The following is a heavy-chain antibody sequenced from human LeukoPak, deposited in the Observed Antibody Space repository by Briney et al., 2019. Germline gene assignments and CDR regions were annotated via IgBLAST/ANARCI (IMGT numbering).Heavy chain of an antibody. CDR2: VNTDGSGT. Sequence: GGSLRLSCVASGLTFSNYWMHWVRQAPGKGLVWVSRVNTDGSGTNYADSVKGRFTISRDNAKNTLFLQMNSLRAEDTAVYYCAKGSRGVAYDYFDCWGQGTLVTVSS. V-gene: IGHV3-74*01. D-gene: IGHD2-8*02. CDR3: AKGSRGVAYDYFDC. J-gene: IGHJ4*02. CDR1: GLTFSNYW.